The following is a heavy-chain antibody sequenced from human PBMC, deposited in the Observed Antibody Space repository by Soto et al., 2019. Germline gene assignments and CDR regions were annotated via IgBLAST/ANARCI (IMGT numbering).Heavy chain of an antibody. V-gene: IGHV4-59*01. CDR3: AREQLVHNYYYGMDV. CDR1: GGSISSYY. CDR2: IYYSGST. Sequence: SETLSLTCTVSGGSISSYYWSWIRQPPGKGLEWIGYIYYSGSTNYNPSLKSRVTISVDTSKNQFSLKLSSVTAADTAVYYCAREQLVHNYYYGMDVWGQGTTVNVSS. J-gene: IGHJ6*02. D-gene: IGHD6-6*01.